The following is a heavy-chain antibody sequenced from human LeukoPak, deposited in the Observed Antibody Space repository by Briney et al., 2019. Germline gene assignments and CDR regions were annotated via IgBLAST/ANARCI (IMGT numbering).Heavy chain of an antibody. CDR2: IKPDGTTK. Sequence: GGSLRLSCAASGFPFSSYSMTWVRQAPGKGLEWVANIKPDGTTKFYVDSVKGRFTISRDNALNSLYLQMSSLRAEDTAIYYCARSIPYGTTWYGRSDYWGQGTLVTVSS. CDR1: GFPFSSYS. D-gene: IGHD6-13*01. J-gene: IGHJ4*02. V-gene: IGHV3-7*03. CDR3: ARSIPYGTTWYGRSDY.